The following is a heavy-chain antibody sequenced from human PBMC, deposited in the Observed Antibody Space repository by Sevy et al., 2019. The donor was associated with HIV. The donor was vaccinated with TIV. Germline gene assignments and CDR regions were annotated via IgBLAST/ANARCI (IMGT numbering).Heavy chain of an antibody. CDR1: GFTFSSYA. CDR2: ISYDGSNK. J-gene: IGHJ6*02. V-gene: IGHV3-30*04. CDR3: ARGVFSTPSRIYYYGMDV. D-gene: IGHD2-8*01. Sequence: GGSLRLSCAASGFTFSSYAMHWVRQAPGKGLEWVAVISYDGSNKYYADSVKGPFTISRDNSKNTLYLQMNSLRAEDTAVYYCARGVFSTPSRIYYYGMDVWGQGTTVTVSS.